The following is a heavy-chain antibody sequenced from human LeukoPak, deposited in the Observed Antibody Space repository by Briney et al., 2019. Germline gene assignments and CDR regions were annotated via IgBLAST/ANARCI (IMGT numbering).Heavy chain of an antibody. J-gene: IGHJ4*02. CDR2: IKSKTDGGTT. CDR1: GFTFSNAW. D-gene: IGHD4-23*01. CDR3: TTDQPNFYGGNSEYFDY. Sequence: GGSLRLSCAASGFTFSNAWMSWVRQAPGKGLEWVGRIKSKTDGGTTDYAAPVKGRFTISRDDSKNTLYLQMNSLKTEDTAVYYCTTDQPNFYGGNSEYFDYWGQGTLVTVSS. V-gene: IGHV3-15*01.